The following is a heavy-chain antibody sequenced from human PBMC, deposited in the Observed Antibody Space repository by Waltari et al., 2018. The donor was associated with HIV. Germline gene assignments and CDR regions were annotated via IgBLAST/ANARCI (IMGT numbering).Heavy chain of an antibody. CDR2: MNPNNGNT. J-gene: IGHJ4*02. V-gene: IGHV1-8*01. Sequence: QVQLVQSGAEVKKPGASVKVSCKASGYTFTTYDINWVRQATGQGLEWMGWMNPNNGNTGYAQKFQGRVAMTRDTAISTAYLELDSLRSEDTAVYYCARSIRGGDVDDWGQGTLVTVSS. CDR3: ARSIRGGDVDD. D-gene: IGHD3-10*01. CDR1: GYTFTTYD.